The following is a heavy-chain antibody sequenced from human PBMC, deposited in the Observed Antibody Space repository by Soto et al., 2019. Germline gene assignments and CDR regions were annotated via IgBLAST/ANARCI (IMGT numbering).Heavy chain of an antibody. CDR2: IYWNDDK. Sequence: SGPTLVNPTQTLTLTCSFSGFSLSTTGVGVGWIRQPPGRTLEGLAVIYWNDDKRYSPSLKSGVTITKDTSKNQVVLTMTNMDPVDTATYYCARTYGGEFHYWGQGTLVTVSS. CDR1: GFSLSTTGVG. J-gene: IGHJ4*02. V-gene: IGHV2-5*01. D-gene: IGHD3-10*01. CDR3: ARTYGGEFHY.